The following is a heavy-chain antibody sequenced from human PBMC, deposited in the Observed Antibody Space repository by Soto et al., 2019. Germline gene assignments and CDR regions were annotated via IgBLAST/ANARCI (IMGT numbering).Heavy chain of an antibody. CDR1: GFTFSNSW. CDR2: INGDGST. J-gene: IGHJ4*02. CDR3: ARVDCTTIDCCG. Sequence: GGSLRLSCAASGFTFSNSWMHWVRQAPGKGLVWVSRINGDGSTNYADSVKGRFTISRDNAKNTLYLQMNSLRAEDTAMYYCARVDCTTIDCCGWGLGT. V-gene: IGHV3-74*01. D-gene: IGHD2-8*01.